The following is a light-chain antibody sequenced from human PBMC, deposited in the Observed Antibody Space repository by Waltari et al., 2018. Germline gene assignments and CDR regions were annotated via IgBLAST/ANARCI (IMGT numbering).Light chain of an antibody. CDR2: KDI. V-gene: IGLV3-27*01. CDR1: ILATKY. Sequence: SSELTQPASVSVSLGQTAVITCPGDILATKYGRWFQQKPGQAPVLFIYKDIERPSGIPDRFSGSSSGTTLTLTISGAQVEDEAAYYCYSAADNHRVLFGGGTKLTVL. J-gene: IGLJ2*01. CDR3: YSAADNHRVL.